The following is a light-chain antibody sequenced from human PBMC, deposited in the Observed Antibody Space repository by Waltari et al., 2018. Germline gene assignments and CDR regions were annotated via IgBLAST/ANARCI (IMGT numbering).Light chain of an antibody. J-gene: IGKJ3*01. CDR1: QSISSY. CDR2: DAS. Sequence: EFGLIQSPAPLSLSPGVRATLSCRASQSISSYLAWYQQKPVQAPRLLIYDASTRATGIPARFSGSGSVTDFTLTISSLEPEDFAIYYCQQRSKSFTFGPGTKVDMK. CDR3: QQRSKSFT. V-gene: IGKV3-11*01.